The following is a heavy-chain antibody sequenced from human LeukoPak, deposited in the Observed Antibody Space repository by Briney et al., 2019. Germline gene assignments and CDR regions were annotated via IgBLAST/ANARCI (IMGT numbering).Heavy chain of an antibody. Sequence: GGSLRLSCAASGFTVSSNYMNWVRQAPGKGLEWVSVIYDGGSTDYADSVKGRFTISRDNSKNMLYLQMNSLRAEDTAVYYCARGYSYGYIRDWGQGTLVTVSS. V-gene: IGHV3-66*01. D-gene: IGHD5-18*01. CDR2: IYDGGST. CDR1: GFTVSSNY. CDR3: ARGYSYGYIRD. J-gene: IGHJ4*02.